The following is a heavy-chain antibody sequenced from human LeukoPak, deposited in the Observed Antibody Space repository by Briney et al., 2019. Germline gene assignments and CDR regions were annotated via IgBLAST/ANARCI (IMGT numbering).Heavy chain of an antibody. Sequence: SETLSLTCTVSGGSISSGSYYWSWIRQPAGKGLEWIGRIYTSGSTNYNPSLKSRVTISVDTSKNQFSLKLSSVTAADTAVYYCASTPDDSSGNENWFDPWGQGTLVTVSS. D-gene: IGHD6-19*01. CDR2: IYTSGST. CDR3: ASTPDDSSGNENWFDP. J-gene: IGHJ5*02. V-gene: IGHV4-61*02. CDR1: GGSISSGSYY.